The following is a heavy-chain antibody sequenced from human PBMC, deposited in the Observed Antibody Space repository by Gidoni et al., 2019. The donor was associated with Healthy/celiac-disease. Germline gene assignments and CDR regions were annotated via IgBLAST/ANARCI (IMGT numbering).Heavy chain of an antibody. J-gene: IGHJ6*03. Sequence: QVQLVESGGGVVPPGRSLRLSCAASGFTFSSYGMHWVRQAPGKGLEWVAVIWYDGSNKYYADSVKGRFTISRDNSKNTLYLQMNSLRAEDTAVYYCARVSEMVYAIYYYYYMDVWGKGTTVTVSS. CDR2: IWYDGSNK. V-gene: IGHV3-33*01. CDR1: GFTFSSYG. CDR3: ARVSEMVYAIYYYYYMDV. D-gene: IGHD2-8*01.